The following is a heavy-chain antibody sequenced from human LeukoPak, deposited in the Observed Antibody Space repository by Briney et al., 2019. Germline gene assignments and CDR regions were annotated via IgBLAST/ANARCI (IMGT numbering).Heavy chain of an antibody. CDR3: AKDGFDYDSSGYYHY. D-gene: IGHD3-22*01. CDR1: GFTFSSYA. CDR2: ISGSGGST. Sequence: GGSLRLSCAASGFTFSSYAMSWVRQAPGKGLEWVSAISGSGGSTYYADSVKGRFTISRDNSKNTLYLQMNSLRAEDTAVYYCAKDGFDYDSSGYYHYWGQGTLVTVSS. J-gene: IGHJ4*02. V-gene: IGHV3-23*01.